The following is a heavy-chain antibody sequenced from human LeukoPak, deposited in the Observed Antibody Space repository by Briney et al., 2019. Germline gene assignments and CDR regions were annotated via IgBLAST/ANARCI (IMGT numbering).Heavy chain of an antibody. CDR2: IYYSGST. D-gene: IGHD5-12*01. V-gene: IGHV4-59*01. Sequence: PETLSLTCTVSGGSISSYYWSWIRQPPGKGLEWIGYIYYSGSTNYNPSLKSRVTISVDTSKNQFSLKLSAVTAADTAVYYCARDRPFRSKVAIRYSGYYGMDVWGQGTTVTVSS. CDR1: GGSISSYY. J-gene: IGHJ6*02. CDR3: ARDRPFRSKVAIRYSGYYGMDV.